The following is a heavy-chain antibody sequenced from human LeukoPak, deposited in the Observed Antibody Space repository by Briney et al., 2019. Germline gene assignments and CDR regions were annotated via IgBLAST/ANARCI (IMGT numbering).Heavy chain of an antibody. V-gene: IGHV1-69*05. CDR2: IIPIFGTA. D-gene: IGHD3-22*01. CDR3: ARDEPLTVLTFDC. CDR1: GGTFSSYA. Sequence: ASVKVSCKASGGTFSSYAISWVRQAPGQGLEWMGRIIPIFGTANYAQKFQGRVTITTDESTSTAYMELSSLRSEDTAVYYCARDEPLTVLTFDCWGQGTLVTVSS. J-gene: IGHJ4*02.